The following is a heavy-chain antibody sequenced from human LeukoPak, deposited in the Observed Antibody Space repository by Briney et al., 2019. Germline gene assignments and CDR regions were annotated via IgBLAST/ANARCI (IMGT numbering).Heavy chain of an antibody. V-gene: IGHV1-18*01. J-gene: IGHJ4*02. CDR3: ARAVGGSYSKGGFDY. Sequence: ASVKVSCKASGYTFTSYGISWVRRAPGQGLEWMGWNSAYNGNTKYVQKLQGRVTMTTDTSTSTAYMELRSLRSDDTAVYYCARAVGGSYSKGGFDYWGQGTLVTVSS. CDR2: NSAYNGNT. D-gene: IGHD1-26*01. CDR1: GYTFTSYG.